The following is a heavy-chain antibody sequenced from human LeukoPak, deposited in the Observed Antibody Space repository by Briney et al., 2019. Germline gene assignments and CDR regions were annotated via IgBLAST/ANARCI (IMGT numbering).Heavy chain of an antibody. Sequence: GGSLRLYCAASGFTFSSYSMNWVRQAPGKGLEWVSSISSSSSYIYYADSVKGRFTISRDNAKNSLYLQMNSLRAEDTAVYYCARSFLSIAAAATDYWGQGTLVTVSS. V-gene: IGHV3-21*01. D-gene: IGHD6-13*01. CDR3: ARSFLSIAAAATDY. CDR1: GFTFSSYS. CDR2: ISSSSSYI. J-gene: IGHJ4*02.